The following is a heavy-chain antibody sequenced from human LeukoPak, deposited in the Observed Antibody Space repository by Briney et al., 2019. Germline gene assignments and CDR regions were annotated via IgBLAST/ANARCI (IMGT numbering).Heavy chain of an antibody. CDR1: GFTFSDYY. V-gene: IGHV3-11*01. D-gene: IGHD5-24*01. J-gene: IGHJ3*02. Sequence: GGSLRLSCAASGFTFSDYYMSWIRQAPGKGLEWVSYISSSGSTIYYADSVKGRFTISRDNAKNSLYPQMNSLRAEDTAVYYCARGGEMATRTKAFDIWGQGTMVTVSS. CDR2: ISSSGSTI. CDR3: ARGGEMATRTKAFDI.